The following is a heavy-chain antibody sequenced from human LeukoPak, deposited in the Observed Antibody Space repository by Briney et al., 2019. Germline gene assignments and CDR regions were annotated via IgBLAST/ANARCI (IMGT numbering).Heavy chain of an antibody. CDR2: IKQDGSEK. V-gene: IGHV3-7*01. CDR1: GFTFSSYW. CDR3: ARDRGGYDLYPIYYFDY. J-gene: IGHJ4*02. D-gene: IGHD5-12*01. Sequence: GGSLRLSCAASGFTFSSYWMSWVRQAPGKGLEWVAKIKQDGSEKFYVDSVKGRFTISRDNAKNSLYLQMNSLGAEDTAVYYCARDRGGYDLYPIYYFDYWGQGTLVTVSS.